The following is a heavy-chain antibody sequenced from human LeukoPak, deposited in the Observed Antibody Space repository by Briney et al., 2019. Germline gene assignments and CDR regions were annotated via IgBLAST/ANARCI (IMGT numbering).Heavy chain of an antibody. CDR3: AKAYCSSTSCYGDI. V-gene: IGHV3-23*01. CDR2: ISGIGGST. J-gene: IGHJ3*02. D-gene: IGHD2-2*01. Sequence: AGGSLRLSCAASGFTFSSYAMSWVRQAPGKGLEWVSAISGIGGSTYYADSVKGRFTISRDNSKNTLYLQMNSLRAEDTAVYYCAKAYCSSTSCYGDIWGQGTMVTVSS. CDR1: GFTFSSYA.